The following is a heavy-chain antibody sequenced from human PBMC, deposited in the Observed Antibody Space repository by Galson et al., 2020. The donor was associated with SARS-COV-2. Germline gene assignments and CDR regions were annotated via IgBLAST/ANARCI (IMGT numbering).Heavy chain of an antibody. CDR3: ARVVSGPNVGRDAFIV. J-gene: IGHJ3*01. Sequence: GGSLRLSCSAFDFTFTNYAYSWFRRAPGKGLQWVSSIDARGYNTYYTDSVKGRFTISRDNSQNTLYLQMNSVRADDTAVYHCARVVSGPNVGRDAFIVWGQGATVTVSS. CDR2: IDARGYNT. CDR1: DFTFTNYA. D-gene: IGHD3-3*01. V-gene: IGHV3-23*01.